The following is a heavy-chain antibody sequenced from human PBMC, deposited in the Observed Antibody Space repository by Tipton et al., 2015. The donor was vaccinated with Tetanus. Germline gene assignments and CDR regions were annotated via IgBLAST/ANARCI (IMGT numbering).Heavy chain of an antibody. Sequence: GSLRLSCAASGFTFSNSWMTWVRQAPGKWLEWVANMNQDGSEIYYVDSVKGRFTISRDNAKNSLFLEMNSLRADDTAVYYCVSGSALDYWGQGTLITVSS. CDR3: VSGSALDY. J-gene: IGHJ4*02. CDR2: MNQDGSEI. V-gene: IGHV3-7*01. D-gene: IGHD6-25*01. CDR1: GFTFSNSW.